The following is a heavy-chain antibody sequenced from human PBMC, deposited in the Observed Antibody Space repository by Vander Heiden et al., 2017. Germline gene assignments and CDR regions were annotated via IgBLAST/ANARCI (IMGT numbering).Heavy chain of an antibody. CDR2: ISSSSRGVT. CDR3: ARGHSGSLDI. V-gene: IGHV3-48*01. CDR1: GFIFSPYA. D-gene: IGHD6-6*01. J-gene: IGHJ3*02. Sequence: EEQLVESGGGLVQPGGSLRLSCAASGFIFSPYAMHWVRQAPGKGLEWISYISSSSRGVTHYAESVKGRFVISRDDAKNALFLQINSLRGEDTALYYCARGHSGSLDIWGQGTMVTVSS.